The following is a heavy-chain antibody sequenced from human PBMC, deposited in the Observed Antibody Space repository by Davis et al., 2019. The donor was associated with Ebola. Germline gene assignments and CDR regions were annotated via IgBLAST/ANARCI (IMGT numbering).Heavy chain of an antibody. V-gene: IGHV1-46*01. D-gene: IGHD4-17*01. J-gene: IGHJ4*02. CDR1: GDTFISDY. Sequence: AASVKVSCKAFGDTFISDYMNWVRQAPGQGLEWMGIINPSGGTTSYAQTFQGRVTMTRDTSTSTVYMELSSLKSEDTAVYYCATSSQTVPPDYWGQGTLVTVSS. CDR3: ATSSQTVPPDY. CDR2: INPSGGTT.